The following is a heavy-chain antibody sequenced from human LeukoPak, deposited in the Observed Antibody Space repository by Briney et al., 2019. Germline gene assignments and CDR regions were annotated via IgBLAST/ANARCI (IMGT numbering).Heavy chain of an antibody. Sequence: GGSLRLSCAASGFTFSSYSMNWVRQAPVKGLEWVSSISSDSSYIYYADSLKGRFTISRDNARNSLYLQMNNLRAEDTAVYYCARDLRRISEYWGQGTLVTVSS. CDR2: ISSDSSYI. CDR1: GFTFSSYS. D-gene: IGHD1-14*01. CDR3: ARDLRRISEY. V-gene: IGHV3-21*01. J-gene: IGHJ4*02.